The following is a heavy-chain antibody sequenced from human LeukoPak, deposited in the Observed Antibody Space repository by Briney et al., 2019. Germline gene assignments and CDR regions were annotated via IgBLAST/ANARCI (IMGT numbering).Heavy chain of an antibody. CDR1: GFTFSNYA. D-gene: IGHD1-26*01. CDR2: ISNSGGTT. CDR3: ARDRSYWHY. V-gene: IGHV3-23*01. Sequence: GGSLRLSCAASGFTFSNYALNWVRQAPGKGLEWVSGISNSGGTTYYADSVKGRFTISRDNSKNTLYLQMNSLRAEDTAVYYCARDRSYWHYWGQGTLVTVSS. J-gene: IGHJ4*02.